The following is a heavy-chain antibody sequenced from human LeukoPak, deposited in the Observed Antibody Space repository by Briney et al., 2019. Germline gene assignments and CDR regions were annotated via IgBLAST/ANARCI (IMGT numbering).Heavy chain of an antibody. CDR1: GYSFIYYD. D-gene: IGHD5-12*01. V-gene: IGHV1-8*01. Sequence: ASVTVSCTSSGYSFIYYDISWVRQAPGQGLEWMGWINPKSGNTGYAEKFQGRVAMTRDTSVGTAYMELSSLRSEDTAVYYCARNSGLADCWGQGTLVTVSS. J-gene: IGHJ4*02. CDR3: ARNSGLADC. CDR2: INPKSGNT.